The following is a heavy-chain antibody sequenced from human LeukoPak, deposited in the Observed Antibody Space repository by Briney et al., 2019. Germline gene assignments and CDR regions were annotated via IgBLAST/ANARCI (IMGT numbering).Heavy chain of an antibody. CDR1: GFTFSSYG. CDR2: ISYDGSNK. CDR3: AKDSRDILRYFDWQTDY. Sequence: AGGSLRLSCAASGFTFSSYGMHWVRQAPGKGLEWVAVISYDGSNKYYADSVKGRFTISRDNSKNTLYLQMNSLRAEDTAVYYCAKDSRDILRYFDWQTDYWGQGTLVTVSS. J-gene: IGHJ4*02. D-gene: IGHD3-9*01. V-gene: IGHV3-30*18.